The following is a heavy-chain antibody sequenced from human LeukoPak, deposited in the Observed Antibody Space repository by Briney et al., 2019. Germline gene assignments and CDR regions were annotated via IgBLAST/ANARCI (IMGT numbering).Heavy chain of an antibody. J-gene: IGHJ4*02. D-gene: IGHD6-13*01. CDR2: ISHSANT. CDR3: ARGAAWYEY. V-gene: IGHV4-59*02. CDR1: GGSVSGYY. Sequence: SESLSLTWTVSGGSVSGYYWSWLRQPPGKGLEWIAYISHSANTNYNPSLKSRVTISKDTSKNQFSLRLNSVTAADTAVYHCARGAAWYEYWGQGTLVTVSS.